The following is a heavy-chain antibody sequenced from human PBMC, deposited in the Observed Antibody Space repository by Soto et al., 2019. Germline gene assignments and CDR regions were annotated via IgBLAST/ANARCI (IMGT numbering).Heavy chain of an antibody. Sequence: GASVKVSCKASGYTFTSSAIHWVRQAPGQRLEWMGWINAGNDNTKYSQKFQGRVTITRDTSASTAYMELSSLRSEDTAVYHCARALCSGGSCRYNYGMDVWGQGTTVTVSS. CDR2: INAGNDNT. CDR1: GYTFTSSA. V-gene: IGHV1-3*01. J-gene: IGHJ6*02. D-gene: IGHD2-15*01. CDR3: ARALCSGGSCRYNYGMDV.